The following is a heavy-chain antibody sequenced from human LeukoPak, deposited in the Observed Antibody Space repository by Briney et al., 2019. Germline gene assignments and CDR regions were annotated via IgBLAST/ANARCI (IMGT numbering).Heavy chain of an antibody. CDR1: GGSISTYY. CDR3: ARGSDTAAGLY. J-gene: IGHJ4*02. D-gene: IGHD6-13*01. Sequence: NTSETLSLTCTFSGGSISTYYWSWIRQPPGKGLEWIGEINHSGSTNYNPSLKSRVSISVDSSKNQFSLKVSSVTAADTAVYYCARGSDTAAGLYWGQGTLVTVSS. V-gene: IGHV4-34*01. CDR2: INHSGST.